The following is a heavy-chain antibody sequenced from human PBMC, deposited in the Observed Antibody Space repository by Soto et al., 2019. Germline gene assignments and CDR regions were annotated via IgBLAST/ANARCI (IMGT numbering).Heavy chain of an antibody. Sequence: EVQLVESGGGLVKPGGSLRLSCAASGFTFSNAWMSWVCQAPGKGLDWVGRIKSKTDGGTTDYAAPVKGRFTISRDDSKNTLYLQVNSLKTEDTAVYYCSTDREQWLVSAFDYWGQGTLVTVSS. CDR2: IKSKTDGGTT. D-gene: IGHD6-19*01. J-gene: IGHJ4*02. V-gene: IGHV3-15*01. CDR1: GFTFSNAW. CDR3: STDREQWLVSAFDY.